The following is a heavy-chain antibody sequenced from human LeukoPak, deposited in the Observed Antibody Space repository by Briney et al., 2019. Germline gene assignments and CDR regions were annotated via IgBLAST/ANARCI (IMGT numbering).Heavy chain of an antibody. D-gene: IGHD4-17*01. V-gene: IGHV4-34*01. J-gene: IGHJ4*02. Sequence: SETLSLTCAVYGGSFSGYYWSWIRQPPGKGLEWIGEINHSGSTNYNPSLKSRVTISVDTSKNQFSLKLSSVTAADTAVYYCARDDYGDYVVEDWGQGTLVTVSS. CDR2: INHSGST. CDR1: GGSFSGYY. CDR3: ARDDYGDYVVED.